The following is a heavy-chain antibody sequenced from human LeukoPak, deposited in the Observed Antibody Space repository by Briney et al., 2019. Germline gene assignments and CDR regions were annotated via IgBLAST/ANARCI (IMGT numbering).Heavy chain of an antibody. J-gene: IGHJ4*02. D-gene: IGHD3-3*01. CDR3: ARVPMYYDFWSGYQRYFDY. CDR1: GYTFTGYY. Sequence: ASVKVSCKASGYTFTGYYMHWVRQAPGQGLEWMGWINPNSGGTNYAQKFQGRVTMTRDTSISTAYMELSRLRSDDTAVYYCARVPMYYDFWSGYQRYFDYWGQGTLVTVSS. CDR2: INPNSGGT. V-gene: IGHV1-2*02.